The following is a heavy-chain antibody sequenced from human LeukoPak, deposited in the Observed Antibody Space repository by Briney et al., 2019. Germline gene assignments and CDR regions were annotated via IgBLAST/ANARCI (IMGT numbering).Heavy chain of an antibody. J-gene: IGHJ4*02. CDR2: ISRSGTII. CDR1: GFTFNGYE. V-gene: IGHV3-48*03. CDR3: ARERGDYYFDY. Sequence: GGSLRLSCAASGFTFNGYEMNWVRQAPGKGLEWASYISRSGTIISYADSVRGRLTISRDNAKNSLYLQMNSLRAEDTAVYYCARERGDYYFDYWGQGTLVTVSS. D-gene: IGHD3-3*01.